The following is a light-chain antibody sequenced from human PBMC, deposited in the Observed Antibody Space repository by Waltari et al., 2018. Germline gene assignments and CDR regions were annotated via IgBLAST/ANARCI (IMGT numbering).Light chain of an antibody. V-gene: IGKV4-1*01. CDR1: QSVLNSSDNRHY. Sequence: DVVVTQSPDSLAVSLGERATINCKSSQSVLNSSDNRHYLAWYQQKPGQPPKLLIYWSSTRESGVPDRFAGGGSGTDFTLTISGLQAEDVAVYDCQQYYSPLSFTFGQATKVEIK. CDR3: QQYYSPLSFT. J-gene: IGKJ2*01. CDR2: WSS.